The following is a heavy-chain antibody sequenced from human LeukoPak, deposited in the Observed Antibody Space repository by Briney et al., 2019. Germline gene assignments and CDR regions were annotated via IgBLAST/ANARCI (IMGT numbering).Heavy chain of an antibody. CDR3: ARRAGTFYYYYYYMDV. CDR2: IYTSGST. D-gene: IGHD6-13*01. V-gene: IGHV4-4*07. J-gene: IGHJ6*03. Sequence: SETLSLTCTVSGGSISSYYWSWIRQPAGKGLEWIGRIYTSGSTNYNPSLKSRVTMSVDTSKNQFSLKLSSVTAADTAVYYCARRAGTFYYYYYYMDVWGKGTTVTVSS. CDR1: GGSISSYY.